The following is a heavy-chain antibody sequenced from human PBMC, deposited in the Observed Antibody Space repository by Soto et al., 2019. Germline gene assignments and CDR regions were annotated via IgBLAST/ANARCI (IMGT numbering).Heavy chain of an antibody. Sequence: PGGSLRLSSTASGFKYSSNDMSWVRQAPGKGLEWVSTIYGSGGTTYYADSVKGRFTISRDNSKNTLYLQMNSLIAEDTALYYCAKNRGNYDYWGQGTLVTVSS. D-gene: IGHD3-16*01. CDR3: AKNRGNYDY. CDR1: GFKYSSND. CDR2: IYGSGGTT. J-gene: IGHJ4*02. V-gene: IGHV3-23*01.